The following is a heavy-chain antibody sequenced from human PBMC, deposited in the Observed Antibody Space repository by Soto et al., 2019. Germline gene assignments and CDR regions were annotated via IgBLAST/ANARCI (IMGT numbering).Heavy chain of an antibody. J-gene: IGHJ4*01. CDR2: IYHSGST. CDR1: GCPLSSVGHS. Sequence: PSETLSLTRAVPGCPLSSVGHSRSSIRHPPGKGVEWIGYIYHSGSTHYNPPLKSRVTISDDQSKHQLSLKLSYVAAADPAVQYCAREVAAAERTKHVDYWGQGTLVTVSS. V-gene: IGHV4-30-2*01. CDR3: AREVAAAERTKHVDY. D-gene: IGHD6-19*01.